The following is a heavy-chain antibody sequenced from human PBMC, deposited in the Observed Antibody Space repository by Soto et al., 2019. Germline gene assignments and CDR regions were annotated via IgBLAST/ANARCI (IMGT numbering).Heavy chain of an antibody. CDR2: IYYSGST. J-gene: IGHJ6*02. CDR3: ARDLGTYYYYGMDV. CDR1: GGSISSGGYY. V-gene: IGHV4-31*03. D-gene: IGHD1-1*01. Sequence: QVQLQESGPGLVKPSQTLSLTCTVSGGSISSGGYYWSWIRQHPGKGLEWIGYIYYSGSTYYNPSLKSRVTXXGXTXXNQFSLKLSSVTAADTAVYYCARDLGTYYYYGMDVWGQGTTVTVSS.